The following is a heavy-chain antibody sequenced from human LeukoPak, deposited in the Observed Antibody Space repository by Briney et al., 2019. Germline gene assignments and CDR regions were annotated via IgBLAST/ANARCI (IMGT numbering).Heavy chain of an antibody. J-gene: IGHJ4*02. D-gene: IGHD2-2*01. CDR2: ITGSAIST. Sequence: GGSLRLSCAASGFIFSTYAMSWVRQAPGKGLEYVSSITGSAISTYYAGSVKGRFTISRDNSKNTLYLQMNGLRAEDTAVYYCALHQACSSGGCYDGYYDYWGQGTLVTVSS. CDR1: GFIFSTYA. CDR3: ALHQACSSGGCYDGYYDY. V-gene: IGHV3-23*01.